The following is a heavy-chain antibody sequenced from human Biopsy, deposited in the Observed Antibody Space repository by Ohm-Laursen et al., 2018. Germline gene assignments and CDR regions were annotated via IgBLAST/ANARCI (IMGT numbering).Heavy chain of an antibody. CDR2: ISYRGTT. CDR3: ARLRGGVVINYSWFDP. D-gene: IGHD3-3*01. CDR1: GGSIRSNGFY. J-gene: IGHJ5*02. V-gene: IGHV4-39*01. Sequence: SETLSLTCTVSGGSIRSNGFYWGRIRQPPGKGLEWIGSISYRGTTSYNPSLKSRVAISVDTSKNQLSLSLNSVTAADTAVFYCARLRGGVVINYSWFDPWGQGILVTVSS.